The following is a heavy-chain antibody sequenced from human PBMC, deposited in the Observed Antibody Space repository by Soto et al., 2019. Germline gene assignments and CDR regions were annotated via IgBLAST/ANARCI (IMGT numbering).Heavy chain of an antibody. CDR2: ISYDGSNK. D-gene: IGHD2-2*01. CDR1: GFTFSSYA. CDR3: AREVIVVVPAAISGWFDP. V-gene: IGHV3-30-3*01. Sequence: GGSLRLSCAASGFTFSSYAMHWVRQAPGKGLEWVAVISYDGSNKYYADSVEGRFTISRDNSKNTLYLQMNSLRAEDTAVYYCAREVIVVVPAAISGWFDPWGQGTLVTVSS. J-gene: IGHJ5*02.